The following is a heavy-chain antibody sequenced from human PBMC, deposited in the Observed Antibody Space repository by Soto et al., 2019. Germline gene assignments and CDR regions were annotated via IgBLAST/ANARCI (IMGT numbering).Heavy chain of an antibody. D-gene: IGHD2-15*01. Sequence: QVQLVKFGGGVVQPGRSLRLSCAASGSIFRGYGMHWVRQAPGKGLEWVAVIRFDGSNINYADSVMGRFTISRDNSKNTLYLEKNSLRVEDTPVYYCASDGVGGTAFWGYLDYWGQGTLVTVSS. V-gene: IGHV3-33*01. J-gene: IGHJ4*02. CDR3: ASDGVGGTAFWGYLDY. CDR2: IRFDGSNI. CDR1: GSIFRGYG.